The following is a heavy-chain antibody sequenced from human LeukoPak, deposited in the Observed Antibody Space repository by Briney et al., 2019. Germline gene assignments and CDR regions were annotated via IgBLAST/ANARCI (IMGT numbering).Heavy chain of an antibody. CDR1: GSTFSSSG. J-gene: IGHJ4*02. CDR2: ISFDGSDI. CDR3: ARGEDY. Sequence: GTSLRLSCTASGSTFSSSGMHWVRQAPGKGLEWVALISFDGSDIFHVDSVKGRFTISRDNAKNTLFLQMNSLRAEDTGVYYCARGEDYWGQGTLVTVSS. V-gene: IGHV3-33*05.